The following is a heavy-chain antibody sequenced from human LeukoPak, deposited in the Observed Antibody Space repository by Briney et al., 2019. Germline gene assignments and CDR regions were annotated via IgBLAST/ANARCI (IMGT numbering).Heavy chain of an antibody. CDR2: ISWNSGSI. J-gene: IGHJ4*02. Sequence: GGSLRHSCAGSGFIFNNYAMHWVRQPPGKGLEWVSGISWNSGSIDYADSVKGRFTISRDNAKNSLYLQMNSLRVEDTAFYYCAKDNRRHYTSGPNPDSLHWGQGALVTVSS. CDR3: AKDNRRHYTSGPNPDSLH. CDR1: GFIFNNYA. V-gene: IGHV3-9*01. D-gene: IGHD6-19*01.